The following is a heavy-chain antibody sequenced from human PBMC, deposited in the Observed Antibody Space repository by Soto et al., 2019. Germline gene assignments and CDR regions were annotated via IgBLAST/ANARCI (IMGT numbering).Heavy chain of an antibody. V-gene: IGHV1-8*02. D-gene: IGHD6-13*01. CDR1: GYSFSNYD. CDR2: MNPNSGNT. J-gene: IGHJ3*02. Sequence: ASVKVSFKAFGYSFSNYDINWVRQATGQGLEWMGWMNPNSGNTGYAQSLQGRVTMTRNTSISTAYMELSSLRSDDTAVYYCARGQQLMLNYDAFDIWGQGTMVTVSS. CDR3: ARGQQLMLNYDAFDI.